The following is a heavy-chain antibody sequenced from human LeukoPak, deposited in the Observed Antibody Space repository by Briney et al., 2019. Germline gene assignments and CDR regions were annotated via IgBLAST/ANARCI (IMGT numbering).Heavy chain of an antibody. CDR1: GFTFSSYS. CDR2: ISSSSSYI. CDR3: ARDPRGSSSNNWFDP. D-gene: IGHD6-6*01. J-gene: IGHJ5*02. Sequence: GGSLRLSCAASGFTFSSYSMNWVRQAPGKGLEWVSSISSSSSYIYYADSVKGRFTISRDNAKNPLYLQMNSLRAEDTAVYYCARDPRGSSSNNWFDPWGQGTLVTVSS. V-gene: IGHV3-21*01.